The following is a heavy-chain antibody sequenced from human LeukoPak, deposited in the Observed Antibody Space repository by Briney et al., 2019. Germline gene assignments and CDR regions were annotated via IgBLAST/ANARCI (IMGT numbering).Heavy chain of an antibody. V-gene: IGHV3-7*01. J-gene: IGHJ4*02. CDR3: AKSGGFFDT. CDR2: IEEDGTDK. CDR1: GFTFTNYW. Sequence: PGGSLRLSCAVSGFTFTNYWMTWVRQAPGKGLEWVANIEEDGTDKYYVDSVVGRFTISRDNAQNLLYLHMNSLRAEDTGVYYCAKSGGFFDTWGQGTLVTVSS. D-gene: IGHD1-26*01.